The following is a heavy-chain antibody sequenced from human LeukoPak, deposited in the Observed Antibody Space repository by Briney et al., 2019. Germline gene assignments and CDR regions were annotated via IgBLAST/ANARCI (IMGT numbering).Heavy chain of an antibody. CDR3: ARVRGGRSWYYYGMDV. D-gene: IGHD3-16*01. J-gene: IGHJ6*02. V-gene: IGHV3-30-3*01. CDR2: ISYDGDNE. Sequence: GESLRLSCAASGFTFSNFAMHWVRQAPGKGLEWVAVISYDGDNEYYADSVKGQFTISRDNSKDRLYLQMNSLRPEDTAMYYCARVRGGRSWYYYGMDVWGRGTTATVSS. CDR1: GFTFSNFA.